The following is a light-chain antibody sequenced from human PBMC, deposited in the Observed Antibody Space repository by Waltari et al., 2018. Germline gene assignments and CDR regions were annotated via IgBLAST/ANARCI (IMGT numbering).Light chain of an antibody. J-gene: IGLJ2*01. V-gene: IGLV2-14*03. CDR2: DVT. Sequence: ALTQPASVSGSPGQSITISCTGTSSDVGGYDFVSWFQQHPGKAPTLMIYDVTKRPSGVSNRFSGSKSGNTASLDISGLQAEDEANYYCSSYTTSSVIFGGGNGLTVL. CDR3: SSYTTSSVI. CDR1: SSDVGGYDF.